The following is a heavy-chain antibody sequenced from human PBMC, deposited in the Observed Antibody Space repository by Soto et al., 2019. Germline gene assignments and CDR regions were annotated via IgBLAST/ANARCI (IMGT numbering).Heavy chain of an antibody. CDR1: GFASSSNA. D-gene: IGHD3-10*01. J-gene: IGHJ4*02. Sequence: GGSLRLSCAASGFASSSNAMSWVRQAPAKGLEWVSGISGSGGTTYYADSVKGRFTTSRDNSKNTLYLQMNSLRAEDTTLYYCAKGRRYYYGSGSYNFDYNFDYWGQGTQVTVSS. CDR2: ISGSGGTT. V-gene: IGHV3-23*01. CDR3: AKGRRYYYGSGSYNFDYNFDY.